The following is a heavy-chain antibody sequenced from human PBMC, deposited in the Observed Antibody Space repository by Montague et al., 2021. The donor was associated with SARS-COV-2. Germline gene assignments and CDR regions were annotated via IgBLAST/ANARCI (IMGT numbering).Heavy chain of an antibody. CDR3: ARQENSSGWFKPDAFDI. D-gene: IGHD6-19*01. CDR2: IYYSGST. Sequence: SETLSLTCTVSGGPISSSSYYWGWLRQPPGKGLEWIGSIYYSGSTYYNPSLKSRVTISVDTSKNQFSLKLSSATAADTAVYYCARQENSSGWFKPDAFDIWGQGTMVTVSS. J-gene: IGHJ3*02. CDR1: GGPISSSSYY. V-gene: IGHV4-39*01.